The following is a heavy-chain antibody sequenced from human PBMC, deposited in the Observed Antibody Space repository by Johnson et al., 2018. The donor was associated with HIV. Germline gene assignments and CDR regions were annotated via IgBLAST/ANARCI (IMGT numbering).Heavy chain of an antibody. D-gene: IGHD6-13*01. V-gene: IGHV3-30-3*01. CDR3: ARARDRSSSRDAFDI. J-gene: IGHJ3*02. Sequence: HVQLVESGGGLVQPGGSLRLSCAASGFTFSNYAMHWVRQAPGKGLEWVAVISYDGSNKYYADSVKGRFTISRDNSKNTLYLQMNSLRAEDTAVYYCARARDRSSSRDAFDIWGQGTMVTVSS. CDR2: ISYDGSNK. CDR1: GFTFSNYA.